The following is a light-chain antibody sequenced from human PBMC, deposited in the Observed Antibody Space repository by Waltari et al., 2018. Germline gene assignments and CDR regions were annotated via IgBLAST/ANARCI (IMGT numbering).Light chain of an antibody. Sequence: QSALSQPASVSGSPAQSITISCTGSSSHVGGDDSVSWYQDHPGQAPKVIIYDVNNRPSGVSDRFSGSKSGNTASLTISGLQAEDEANYYCCSQSSYNGVIFGGGTKLTVL. J-gene: IGLJ2*01. CDR1: SSHVGGDDS. CDR3: CSQSSYNGVI. V-gene: IGLV2-14*03. CDR2: DVN.